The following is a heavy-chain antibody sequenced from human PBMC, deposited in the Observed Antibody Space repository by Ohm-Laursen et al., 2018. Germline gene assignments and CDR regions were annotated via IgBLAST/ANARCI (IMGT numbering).Heavy chain of an antibody. CDR1: GASISSEY. Sequence: SETLSLTCTVSGASISSEYWTWIRQPPGKGLEWIGYIYYRGTTNYNPPLKSRVTISVDTSKNQFSLKLSSVTAADTALYYCARIESDSGGYWYFGMDVWGQGTTVTVSS. V-gene: IGHV4-59*01. CDR3: ARIESDSGGYWYFGMDV. CDR2: IYYRGTT. D-gene: IGHD3-22*01. J-gene: IGHJ6*02.